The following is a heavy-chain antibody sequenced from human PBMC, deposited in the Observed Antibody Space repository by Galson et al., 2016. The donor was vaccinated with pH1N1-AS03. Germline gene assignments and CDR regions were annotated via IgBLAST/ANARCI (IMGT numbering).Heavy chain of an antibody. V-gene: IGHV3-30*02. J-gene: IGHJ5*02. CDR1: GFTFSSYG. D-gene: IGHD1/OR15-1a*01. CDR3: AQDQVNGIDATTRWFAP. Sequence: SLRLSCAASGFTFSSYGMHWVRQAPGKGPEWVTFIRHDGSNRYYADSVKGRFTIYRDNSNNTLFLQINSLRPEDTAVYYCAQDQVNGIDATTRWFAPGGQGAQVTVSS. CDR2: IRHDGSNR.